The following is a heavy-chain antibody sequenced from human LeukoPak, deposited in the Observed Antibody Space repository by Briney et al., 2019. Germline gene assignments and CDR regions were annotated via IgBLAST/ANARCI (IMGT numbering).Heavy chain of an antibody. J-gene: IGHJ4*02. CDR2: INPDGSWG. V-gene: IGHV3-7*01. CDR1: GFTFSSYW. D-gene: IGHD4-23*01. Sequence: GGSLRLSCAASGFTFSSYWMCWVRQAPGKGLEWVAIINPDGSWGTFVDSVKGRFTISRDNAKNSLFLQMSSLRAEDTAVYYCVGGATYGGSDHWGQGTLVTVSS. CDR3: VGGATYGGSDH.